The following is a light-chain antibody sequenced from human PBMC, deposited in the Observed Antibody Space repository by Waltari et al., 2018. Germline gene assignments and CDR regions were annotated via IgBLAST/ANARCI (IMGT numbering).Light chain of an antibody. CDR3: QQYYSTPIT. J-gene: IGKJ5*01. V-gene: IGKV4-1*01. CDR1: QSVLYSSNNKNY. CDR2: WAS. Sequence: DIVMTQSPDSLAVSLGERATINCKSSQSVLYSSNNKNYLAWYQQKPRQPPKLLIYWASSRESGGPDRFSGSGSGTDFTLTISSLQAEDVAVYYCQQYYSTPITFGQGTRLEIK.